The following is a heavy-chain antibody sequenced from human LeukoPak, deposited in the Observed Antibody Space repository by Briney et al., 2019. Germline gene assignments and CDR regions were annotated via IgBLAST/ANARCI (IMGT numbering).Heavy chain of an antibody. Sequence: SETLSLTCTVSGGSISSYYWSWIRQSPDKGLEWLGYLTPIGSTYYNPSLKSRVTISVDTSKNQFSLKLSSVTAADTAVYYCARVGYSSGWYIGYWGQGTLVTVSS. CDR1: GGSISSYY. D-gene: IGHD6-19*01. V-gene: IGHV4-59*12. CDR3: ARVGYSSGWYIGY. CDR2: LTPIGST. J-gene: IGHJ4*02.